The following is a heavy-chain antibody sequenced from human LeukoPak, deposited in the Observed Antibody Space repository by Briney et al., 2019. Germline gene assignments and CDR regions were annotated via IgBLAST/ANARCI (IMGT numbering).Heavy chain of an antibody. Sequence: PGRSLRLSCAASGFTFDDYAMHWVRQAPGKGLEWVSGINRNSAFIGYADSVKGRFTISRDNAKNSLYLQINSLRAEDMALYYCAKGGGSELSYFFDYWGQGTLVTVSS. CDR1: GFTFDDYA. V-gene: IGHV3-9*03. J-gene: IGHJ4*02. CDR3: AKGGGSELSYFFDY. CDR2: INRNSAFI. D-gene: IGHD3-16*02.